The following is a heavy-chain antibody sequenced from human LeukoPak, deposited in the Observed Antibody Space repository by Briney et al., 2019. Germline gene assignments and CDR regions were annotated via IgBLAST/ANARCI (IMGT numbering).Heavy chain of an antibody. Sequence: FEALFLPCAVYGGGFRGYYWRWVRPPPRKGLGWIGEINHSGSTNHNPSLKSRVTISVDTSKNQFSLKLSSVTAADTAVYYCASCSSRVRGFDPWGQGTLVTVSS. CDR3: ASCSSRVRGFDP. CDR2: INHSGST. D-gene: IGHD3-10*01. V-gene: IGHV4-34*01. CDR1: GGGFRGYY. J-gene: IGHJ5*02.